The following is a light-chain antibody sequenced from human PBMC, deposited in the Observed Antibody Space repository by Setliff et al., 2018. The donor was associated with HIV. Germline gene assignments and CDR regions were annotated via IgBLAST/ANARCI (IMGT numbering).Light chain of an antibody. CDR1: RSNIGNNA. CDR2: DDD. J-gene: IGLJ1*01. Sequence: QSVLTQPPSVSGAPRQTVTISCSGSRSNIGNNAVNWYQQLPGKAPKLLIHDDDLLSSGVSDRFSASKSGASASLAISGLQSEDEADYYCASWDDSLNGQVFGTGTKVTVL. V-gene: IGLV1-36*01. CDR3: ASWDDSLNGQV.